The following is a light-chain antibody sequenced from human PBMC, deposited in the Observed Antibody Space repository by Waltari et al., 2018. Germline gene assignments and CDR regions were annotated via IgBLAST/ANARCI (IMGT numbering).Light chain of an antibody. J-gene: IGLJ2*01. CDR1: SSDVGSYNL. CDR2: EVS. Sequence: QSALTQPASVSGSPGQSITIPCTGPSSDVGSYNLVSWYQQHPGKAPKLMIYEVSKRPSGVSNRFSGSKSGNTASLTISGLQAEDEADYYCCSYAGKGMWVFGGGTKLTVL. CDR3: CSYAGKGMWV. V-gene: IGLV2-23*02.